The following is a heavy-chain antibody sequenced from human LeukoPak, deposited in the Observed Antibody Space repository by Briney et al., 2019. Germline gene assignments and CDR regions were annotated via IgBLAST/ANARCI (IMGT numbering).Heavy chain of an antibody. D-gene: IGHD6-13*01. Sequence: SETLSLTCAVYGGSFSGYYWSWIRQPPGKGLEWIGEINHSGSTNYNPSLKSRVTISVDTSKNQFSLKLSSVTAADTAVYYCARDGSSSWYYFDCWGQGTLVTVSS. CDR3: ARDGSSSWYYFDC. CDR1: GGSFSGYY. J-gene: IGHJ4*02. CDR2: INHSGST. V-gene: IGHV4-34*01.